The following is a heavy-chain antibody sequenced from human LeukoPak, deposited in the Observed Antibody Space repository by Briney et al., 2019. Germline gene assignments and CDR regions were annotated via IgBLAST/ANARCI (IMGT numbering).Heavy chain of an antibody. V-gene: IGHV3-74*01. CDR2: IASDGSST. Sequence: GGSLRLCCAASGFTFSSYWMNWVRQAPGKGLVWVSRIASDGSSTTYADSVKGRFSISRDNAKNTLYLQMNSLRVKDTAVYYCARGRPHGNDYWGQGTLVTVSS. D-gene: IGHD4-23*01. CDR3: ARGRPHGNDY. J-gene: IGHJ4*02. CDR1: GFTFSSYW.